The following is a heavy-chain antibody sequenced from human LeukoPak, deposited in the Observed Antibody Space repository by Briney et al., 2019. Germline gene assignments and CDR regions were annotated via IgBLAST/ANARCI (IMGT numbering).Heavy chain of an antibody. CDR2: ISSTVITT. CDR3: VRSVYNWNDVDY. J-gene: IGHJ4*02. Sequence: GGSLRLSCAASGFSFSDYYMSWIRQAPGKGLEWVSYISSTVITTYYADSVKGRFTISRDNAKNSLYLQMNSLRAEDTAVYYCVRSVYNWNDVDYWGQGTLVTVSS. D-gene: IGHD1-20*01. CDR1: GFSFSDYY. V-gene: IGHV3-11*01.